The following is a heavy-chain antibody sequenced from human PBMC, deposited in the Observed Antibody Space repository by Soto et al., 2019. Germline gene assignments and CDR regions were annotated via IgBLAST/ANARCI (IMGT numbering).Heavy chain of an antibody. V-gene: IGHV6-1*01. J-gene: IGHJ4*02. CDR3: ASYRYDY. CDR1: GDSISSNSAA. CDR2: TYYRSRWYH. Sequence: PSQTLSLTCAISGDSISSNSAAWNWIRQSPSRGFEWLGRTYYRSRWYHDYAVSVKSRIIINPDTSKNQVSLQLNSVTPDDTAVYYCASYRYDYWGQRTVVTVSS. D-gene: IGHD4-4*01.